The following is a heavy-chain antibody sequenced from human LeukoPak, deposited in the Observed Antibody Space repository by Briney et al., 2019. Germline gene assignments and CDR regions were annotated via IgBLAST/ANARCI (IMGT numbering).Heavy chain of an antibody. J-gene: IGHJ4*02. Sequence: GGSLRLSCAASGFTVSSNYMSWVRQAPGKGLEWVSVIYSVGSTYYTDSVKGRFTLSRDNSKNTLYLQMNSLRAEDTAVYYCARERDYGGFDYWGQGTLVTASS. D-gene: IGHD4-23*01. CDR3: ARERDYGGFDY. CDR1: GFTVSSNY. CDR2: IYSVGST. V-gene: IGHV3-53*01.